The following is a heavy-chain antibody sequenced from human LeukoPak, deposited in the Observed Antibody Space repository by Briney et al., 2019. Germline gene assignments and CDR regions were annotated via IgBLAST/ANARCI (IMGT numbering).Heavy chain of an antibody. CDR2: INPNSGGT. D-gene: IGHD1-26*01. CDR3: ARDVGRLVIVGATGHFDY. Sequence: GASVKVSCKASGYTFTAYYMHWVRQAPGQGLEWMGWINPNSGGTNYAQKFQGRVTMTRDTSISTDYMELSRLRSDDTAVYYCARDVGRLVIVGATGHFDYWGQGTLVTVSS. CDR1: GYTFTAYY. J-gene: IGHJ4*02. V-gene: IGHV1-2*02.